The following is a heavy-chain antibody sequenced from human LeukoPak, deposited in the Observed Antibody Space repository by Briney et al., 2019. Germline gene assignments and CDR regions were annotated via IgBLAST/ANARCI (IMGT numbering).Heavy chain of an antibody. Sequence: ASVNVSCKASGYTFISYGISWVRQAPGQGLEWMGWISGYNGNTNYAQNLQGRVTMTTDTSTSTAYMELRSLRSDDTAVYYCARVLDDSPTEYYFDYWGQGTLVTVSS. CDR3: ARVLDDSPTEYYFDY. CDR1: GYTFISYG. CDR2: ISGYNGNT. V-gene: IGHV1-18*01. J-gene: IGHJ4*02. D-gene: IGHD3/OR15-3a*01.